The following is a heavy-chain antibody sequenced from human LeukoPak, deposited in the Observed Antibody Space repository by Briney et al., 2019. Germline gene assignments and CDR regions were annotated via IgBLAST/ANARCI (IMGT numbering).Heavy chain of an antibody. Sequence: KPGGSLRLSCAASGFTFSGSAMHWVRQASGKGREWVGRIRSKANSYATAYAASVKGRFTISRDDSKNTAYLQMNSLKTEDTAVYYCTTLTRYCSGGSCYDYWGQGTLVTVSS. CDR3: TTLTRYCSGGSCYDY. CDR1: GFTFSGSA. CDR2: IRSKANSYAT. D-gene: IGHD2-15*01. V-gene: IGHV3-73*01. J-gene: IGHJ4*02.